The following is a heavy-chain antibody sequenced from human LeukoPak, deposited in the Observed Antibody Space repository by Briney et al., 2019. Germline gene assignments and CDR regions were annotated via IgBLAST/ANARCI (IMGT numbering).Heavy chain of an antibody. CDR2: IIPIFDTT. CDR3: ARNPRTLGDYMDV. Sequence: SVKVSCKASGGTFNTYSICWVRQAPGQGLEWMGRIIPIFDTTTYAQKFQGRVTITTDESSSTAYMELSSLRSEDTAVYYCARNPRTLGDYMDVWGKGTTVTVSS. D-gene: IGHD1-14*01. CDR1: GGTFNTYS. J-gene: IGHJ6*03. V-gene: IGHV1-69*05.